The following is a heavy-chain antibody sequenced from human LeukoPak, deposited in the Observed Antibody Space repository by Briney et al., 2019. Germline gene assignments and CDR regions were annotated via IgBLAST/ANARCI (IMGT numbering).Heavy chain of an antibody. Sequence: ASVKVSCKASGYTFTSYDINWVRQAPGQGLEWMGWINPNSGGTNYAQKFQGRVTMTRDTSISTAYMELSRLRSDDTAVYYCARGIAARGYWGQGTLVTVSS. V-gene: IGHV1-2*02. J-gene: IGHJ4*02. D-gene: IGHD6-6*01. CDR2: INPNSGGT. CDR3: ARGIAARGY. CDR1: GYTFTSYD.